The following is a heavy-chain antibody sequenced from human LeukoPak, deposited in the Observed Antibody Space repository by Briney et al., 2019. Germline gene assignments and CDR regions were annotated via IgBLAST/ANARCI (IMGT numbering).Heavy chain of an antibody. Sequence: SETLSLTCAVYGGSFSGYYWSWIRQPPGKGLEWIGEINHSGSTNYNLSLKSRVTISVDTSKNQFSLKLTSVTAADTAVYYCARHCCSNYYDKAFDPWGQGTLVTVSS. CDR1: GGSFSGYY. J-gene: IGHJ5*02. CDR2: INHSGST. V-gene: IGHV4-34*01. D-gene: IGHD3-22*01. CDR3: ARHCCSNYYDKAFDP.